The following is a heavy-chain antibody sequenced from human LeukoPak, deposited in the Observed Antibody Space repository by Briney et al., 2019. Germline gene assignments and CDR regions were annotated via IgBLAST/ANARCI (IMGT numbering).Heavy chain of an antibody. CDR3: ASVPFVVIIGEYFQH. D-gene: IGHD3-22*01. Sequence: GGSLRLSCAASGFTFSSYAMSWVRQAPGKGLVWVSAISGSGGSTYYADSVRGRFTISRDNSMNTLHLQMNSLRAEDTAVYYCASVPFVVIIGEYFQHWGQGTLVTVSS. CDR2: ISGSGGST. J-gene: IGHJ1*01. CDR1: GFTFSSYA. V-gene: IGHV3-23*01.